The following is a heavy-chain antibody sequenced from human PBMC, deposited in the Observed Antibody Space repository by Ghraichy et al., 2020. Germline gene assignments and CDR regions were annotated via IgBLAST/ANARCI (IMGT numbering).Heavy chain of an antibody. CDR2: ISSSSSYI. J-gene: IGHJ2*01. CDR3: ASLVTTEDFDL. V-gene: IGHV3-21*01. Sequence: GGSLRLSCAASGFTFSSYSMNWVRQAPGKGLEWVSSISSSSSYIYYADSVKGRFTISRDNAKNSLYLQMNSLRAEDTAVYYCASLVTTEDFDLWGRGTLVTVSS. D-gene: IGHD4-17*01. CDR1: GFTFSSYS.